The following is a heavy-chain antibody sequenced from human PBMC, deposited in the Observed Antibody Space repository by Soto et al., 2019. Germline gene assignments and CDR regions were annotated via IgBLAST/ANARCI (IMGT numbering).Heavy chain of an antibody. CDR3: TKYRRTDAEGYSFDY. V-gene: IGHV4-59*01. D-gene: IGHD2-15*01. Sequence: LSETLSLNSNDSGVSIRASDRSLLRETPGKVLEWVGYIHYSGSTNYNPSLKSRVTMSVDSAKNQFSLQLSPVTAADTAVYFCTKYRRTDAEGYSFDYWGQGALVTVSS. CDR2: IHYSGST. CDR1: GVSIRASD. J-gene: IGHJ4*02.